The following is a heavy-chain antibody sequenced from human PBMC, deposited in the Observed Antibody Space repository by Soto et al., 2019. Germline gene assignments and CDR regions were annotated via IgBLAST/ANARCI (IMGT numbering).Heavy chain of an antibody. Sequence: QVQLVQSGAEVKKPGSSVKVSCTASGGTFNFYSISWVRQAPGQGLEWVGRVIPMVGMSEYAQKFQGRVTITADKSTSTAYMNPLSLRSEDTGVYYCATNYGSGSAHFDFWGQGTLVTVSS. J-gene: IGHJ4*02. CDR3: ATNYGSGSAHFDF. D-gene: IGHD3-10*01. CDR1: GGTFNFYS. V-gene: IGHV1-69*02. CDR2: VIPMVGMS.